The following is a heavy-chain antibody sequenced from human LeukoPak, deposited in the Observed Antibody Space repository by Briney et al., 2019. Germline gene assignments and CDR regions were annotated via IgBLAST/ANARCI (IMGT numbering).Heavy chain of an antibody. J-gene: IGHJ5*02. V-gene: IGHV1-69*13. D-gene: IGHD3-3*01. CDR3: ARVLFGVTYNWFDP. CDR2: IIPIFGTA. CDR1: GGTFSSYA. Sequence: EASVTVSCKASGGTFSSYAISWVRQAPGQGLEWMGGIIPIFGTANYAQKFQGRVTITADESTSTAYMELSSLRSEDTAVYYCARVLFGVTYNWFDPWGPGTLVTVSS.